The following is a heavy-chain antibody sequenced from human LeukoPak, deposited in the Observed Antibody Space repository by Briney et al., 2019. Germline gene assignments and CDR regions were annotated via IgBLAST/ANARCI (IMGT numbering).Heavy chain of an antibody. Sequence: GGSLRLSCAGSGFTVGRYWMSWVRQAPGKGLEWVASINQGGSRLHYLDSVTGRFIISRDDAQNSLFLQMTRLRVDDTAVYYCARLNDDATKLEYWGQGTLCSVSS. J-gene: IGHJ4*02. D-gene: IGHD1-1*01. CDR1: GFTVGRYW. CDR2: INQGGSRL. CDR3: ARLNDDATKLEY. V-gene: IGHV3-7*01.